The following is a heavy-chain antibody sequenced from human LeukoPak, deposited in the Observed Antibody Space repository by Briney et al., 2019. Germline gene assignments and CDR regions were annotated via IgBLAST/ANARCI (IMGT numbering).Heavy chain of an antibody. Sequence: GGSLRLSCAASGLSLSVNYMTWVRQSPGRGLEWLSNIYRDGKTYYADSVNGRFSISRDDYRNTLYLEMNSLRAEDTALYYCARYTFRAVDIWGQGSMVTVSS. CDR2: IYRDGKT. J-gene: IGHJ3*02. CDR1: GLSLSVNY. D-gene: IGHD2-2*02. V-gene: IGHV3-53*01. CDR3: ARYTFRAVDI.